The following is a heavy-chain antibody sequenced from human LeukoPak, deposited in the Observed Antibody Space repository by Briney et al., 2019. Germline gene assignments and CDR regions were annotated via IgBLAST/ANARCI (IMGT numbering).Heavy chain of an antibody. CDR3: ARDPYNGAYSEGYYYYYMDV. CDR2: ITSSSSYT. J-gene: IGHJ6*03. CDR1: GITFSNYN. V-gene: IGHV3-21*01. Sequence: GGSLRLSCAAPGITFSNYNMNWVRQAPGKGLEWISSITSSSSYTFYADSVEGRFTISRDNAKNSLYLQMNSLRVEDTAIYYCARDPYNGAYSEGYYYYYMDVWGKGTTVTVSS. D-gene: IGHD1-1*01.